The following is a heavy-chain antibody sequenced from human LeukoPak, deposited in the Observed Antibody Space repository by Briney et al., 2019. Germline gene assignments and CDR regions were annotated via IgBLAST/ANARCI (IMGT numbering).Heavy chain of an antibody. J-gene: IGHJ4*02. CDR3: ARDLRGGAGY. D-gene: IGHD6-25*01. V-gene: IGHV1-69*13. CDR2: IIPIFATA. Sequence: WASVKVSCKASGGTFSSYGVSWVRQAPGQGLEWMGGIIPIFATANYAQKFQGRVTITADESTSTAYMELSSLRSEDTAVYYCARDLRGGAGYWGQGTLVAVSS. CDR1: GGTFSSYG.